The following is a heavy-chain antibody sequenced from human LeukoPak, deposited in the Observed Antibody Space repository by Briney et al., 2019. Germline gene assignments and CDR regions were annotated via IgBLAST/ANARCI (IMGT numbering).Heavy chain of an antibody. CDR1: GGPISSHY. CDR2: IYHSGDN. D-gene: IGHD3-22*01. Sequence: SEPLSLTCSVSGGPISSHYWSWIRQPPGKALEWIGYIYHSGDNRYNPSLKSRVTISLDTSKNQLSLQLSSVTAADTAVYYCAKVGSCDSSGYYFSYWGQGTLVTVSS. J-gene: IGHJ4*02. CDR3: AKVGSCDSSGYYFSY. V-gene: IGHV4-59*11.